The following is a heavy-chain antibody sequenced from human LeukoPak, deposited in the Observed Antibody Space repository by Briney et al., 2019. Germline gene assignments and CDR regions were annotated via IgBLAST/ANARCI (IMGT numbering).Heavy chain of an antibody. CDR3: ASGSSLDGSSGWPTHYY. V-gene: IGHV1-2*02. D-gene: IGHD6-19*01. CDR2: INPNSGAT. J-gene: IGHJ4*02. Sequence: ASAKVSCKASGYTFSGCYMHWVRQAPGEGLEWMGWINPNSGATHYAQKFQGRVTMTRATSISTAYMELNRLTSDDTAVYYCASGSSLDGSSGWPTHYYWGQGTLVTVSS. CDR1: GYTFSGCY.